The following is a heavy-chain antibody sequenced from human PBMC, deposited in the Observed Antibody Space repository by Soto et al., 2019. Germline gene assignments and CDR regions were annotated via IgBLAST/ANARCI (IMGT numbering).Heavy chain of an antibody. J-gene: IGHJ6*02. V-gene: IGHV4-39*01. CDR1: GGSISSSSYY. CDR2: IYYSGST. CDR3: VRLGRQLVSYYYGMDV. D-gene: IGHD6-6*01. Sequence: SETLSLTCTVSGGSISSSSYYWGWIRQPPGKGLEWIGSIYYSGSTYYNPSLKSRVTISVDTSKNQFSLKLSSVTAADTAVYYCVRLGRQLVSYYYGMDVWGQGTTVTVSS.